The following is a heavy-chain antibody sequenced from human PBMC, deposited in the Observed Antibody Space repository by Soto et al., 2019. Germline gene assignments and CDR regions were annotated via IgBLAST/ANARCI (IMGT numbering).Heavy chain of an antibody. J-gene: IGHJ6*02. V-gene: IGHV1-58*01. Sequence: SVNVSCQATGFSFSRSTVQWVRQARGQRLEWIVWIVVASGNTKYAQRFYDRVTITRDMSTSTAYMELSSLRSDDTAVYFCAADLGRYSDVLNYYYYGRDVWG. CDR2: IVVASGNT. CDR1: GFSFSRST. CDR3: AADLGRYSDVLNYYYYGRDV. D-gene: IGHD3-16*01.